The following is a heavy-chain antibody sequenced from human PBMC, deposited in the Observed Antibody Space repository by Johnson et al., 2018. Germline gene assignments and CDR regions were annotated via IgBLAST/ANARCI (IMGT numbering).Heavy chain of an antibody. CDR3: AREGANSGWNSAFVI. Sequence: VQLVQSGGGLVQPGGSLRLSCVASGFTVNSNYINWVRQAPGKGLEWVLVIERDGRTYFADSVKGRFTISRDNSKNTLYLQINSLRPEDTAVYYCAREGANSGWNSAFVIWGQGTMVTVSS. J-gene: IGHJ3*02. V-gene: IGHV3-66*02. CDR1: GFTVNSNY. D-gene: IGHD6-19*01. CDR2: IERDGRT.